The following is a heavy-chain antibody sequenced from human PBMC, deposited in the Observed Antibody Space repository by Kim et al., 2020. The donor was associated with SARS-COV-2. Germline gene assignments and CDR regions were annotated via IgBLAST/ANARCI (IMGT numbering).Heavy chain of an antibody. J-gene: IGHJ4*02. CDR3: TTGPPLLWFGERDY. V-gene: IGHV3-15*01. Sequence: APVKGRFTISRDDSKNTLYLQMNSLKTEDTAVYYCTTGPPLLWFGERDYWGQGTLVTVSS. D-gene: IGHD3-10*01.